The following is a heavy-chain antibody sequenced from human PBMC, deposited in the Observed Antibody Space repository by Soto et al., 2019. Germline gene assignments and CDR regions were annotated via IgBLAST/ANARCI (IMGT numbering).Heavy chain of an antibody. Sequence: QVQLVQSGAEVKKPGASVKVSCKGSGYTFSTYVINWVRQAPGQGLEWMGWISAYNGITDYAQNLQGRVPMTTDTATSTAYMDLRSLSSDYTAIYYCARELVSAGPDYWGQGTLVTVSS. V-gene: IGHV1-18*01. CDR1: GYTFSTYV. J-gene: IGHJ4*02. CDR2: ISAYNGIT. D-gene: IGHD6-13*01. CDR3: ARELVSAGPDY.